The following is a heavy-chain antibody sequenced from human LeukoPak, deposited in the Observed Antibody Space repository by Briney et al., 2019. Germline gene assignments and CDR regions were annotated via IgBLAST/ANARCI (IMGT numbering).Heavy chain of an antibody. CDR1: GFTFSDYY. J-gene: IGHJ4*02. V-gene: IGHV3-11*06. CDR2: ISSSSSTT. CDR3: ARDLYSGSYYDFDY. D-gene: IGHD1-26*01. Sequence: TPGGSLRLSCAASGFTFSDYYMSWIRQAPGKGLEWVAYISSSSSTTHYADSVTGRFSISRDNAKSSLYLQMNSLRVEDTAVYYCARDLYSGSYYDFDYWGQGTLVTVSS.